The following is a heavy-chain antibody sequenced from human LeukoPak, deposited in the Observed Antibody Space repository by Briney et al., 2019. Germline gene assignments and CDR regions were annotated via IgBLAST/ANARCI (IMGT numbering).Heavy chain of an antibody. D-gene: IGHD3-10*01. CDR2: IYTSGST. CDR1: GGSISSYY. J-gene: IGHJ4*02. V-gene: IGHV4-4*07. CDR3: ARDSTGLWFGELLKGGVFDY. Sequence: SETLSLTCTVSGGSISSYYWSWIRQPAGKGLEWIGRIYTSGSTNYNPSLKSRVTMSVDTSKNQFSLKLSSVTAADTAVYYRARDSTGLWFGELLKGGVFDYWGQGTLVTVSS.